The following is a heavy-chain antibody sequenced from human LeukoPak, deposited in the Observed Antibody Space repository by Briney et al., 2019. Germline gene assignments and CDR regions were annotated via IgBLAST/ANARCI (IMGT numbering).Heavy chain of an antibody. CDR1: GGSISSSSYY. Sequence: SETLSLTCTVSGGSISSSSYYWGWIRQPPGKGLEWIGSIYYSGSTYYNPSPKSRVTISVDTSKNQFSLKLSSVTAADTAVYYCARDLAVAGTGRYYYYYMDVWGKGTTVTVSS. D-gene: IGHD6-19*01. CDR3: ARDLAVAGTGRYYYYYMDV. CDR2: IYYSGST. V-gene: IGHV4-39*07. J-gene: IGHJ6*03.